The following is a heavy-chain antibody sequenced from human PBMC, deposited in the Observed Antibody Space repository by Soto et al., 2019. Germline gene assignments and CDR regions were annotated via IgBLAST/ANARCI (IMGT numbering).Heavy chain of an antibody. CDR1: GDAFTNYI. J-gene: IGHJ4*02. V-gene: IGHV1-69*01. CDR2: IIPMFGTP. Sequence: HVQLVQSGAEVKKPGSSVKVSCKASGDAFTNYIFDWVRQAPGQGLEWMGGIIPMFGTPKYAQTFQDRVTISADVSTGTAYLELTSLRFDDTAVYYCARGRDQPPVGLYFDSWGEGTRVTVSS. CDR3: ARGRDQPPVGLYFDS. D-gene: IGHD1-26*01.